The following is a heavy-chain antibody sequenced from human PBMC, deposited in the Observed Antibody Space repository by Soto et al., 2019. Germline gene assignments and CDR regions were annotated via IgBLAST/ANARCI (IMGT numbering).Heavy chain of an antibody. CDR2: ISSSGSTI. CDR1: GFTFSSYE. CDR3: AREKWLGGDAFDI. Sequence: GGSLRLSCTASGFTFSSYEMNWVRQAPGKGLEWVSYISSSGSTIYYADSVKGRFTISRDNAKNSLYRQMNSLRAADTAVYYYAREKWLGGDAFDIGGHGTMVTVSS. D-gene: IGHD6-19*01. J-gene: IGHJ3*02. V-gene: IGHV3-48*03.